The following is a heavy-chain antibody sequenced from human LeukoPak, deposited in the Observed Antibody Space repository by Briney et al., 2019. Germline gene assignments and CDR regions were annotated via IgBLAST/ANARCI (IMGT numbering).Heavy chain of an antibody. CDR2: ISGSGGST. V-gene: IGHV3-23*01. CDR1: GFTFSSYA. Sequence: GASLRLSCAASGFTFSSYAMSWVRQAPGKGLEWVSAISGSGGSTYYADSVKGRFTISRDNSKNTLYLQMNSLRAEDTAVYYCAKNLEGDDYDFWSGYYSGGAFDIWGQGTMVTASS. D-gene: IGHD3-3*01. CDR3: AKNLEGDDYDFWSGYYSGGAFDI. J-gene: IGHJ3*02.